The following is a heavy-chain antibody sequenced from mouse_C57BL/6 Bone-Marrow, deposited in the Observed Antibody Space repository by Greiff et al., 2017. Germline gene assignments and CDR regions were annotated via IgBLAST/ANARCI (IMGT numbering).Heavy chain of an antibody. CDR3: ARVITTVVATSHWYFDV. J-gene: IGHJ1*03. CDR2: ISDGGSYT. CDR1: GFTFSSYA. D-gene: IGHD1-1*01. Sequence: EVQRVESGGGLVKPGGSLKLSCAASGFTFSSYAMSWVRQTPEKRLEWVATISDGGSYTYYPDNVKGRFTISRDNAKNNLYLQMSHLKSEDTAMYYCARVITTVVATSHWYFDVWGTGTTVTVSS. V-gene: IGHV5-4*01.